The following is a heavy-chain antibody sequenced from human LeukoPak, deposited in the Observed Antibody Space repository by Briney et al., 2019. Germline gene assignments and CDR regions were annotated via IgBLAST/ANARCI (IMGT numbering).Heavy chain of an antibody. CDR2: ISGSGGST. V-gene: IGHV3-23*01. D-gene: IGHD1-14*01. CDR3: TRDRSRAEDD. Sequence: GGSLRLSCAASGFTFSSYAMSWVRQAPGKGLEWVSAISGSGGSTYYADSVKGRFTISRDNSKNTLYLQMSSLRGEDTAVYYCTRDRSRAEDDWGQGTLVTVSS. CDR1: GFTFSSYA. J-gene: IGHJ4*02.